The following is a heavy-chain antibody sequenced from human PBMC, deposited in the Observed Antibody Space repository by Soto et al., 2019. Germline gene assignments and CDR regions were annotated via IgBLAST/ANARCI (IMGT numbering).Heavy chain of an antibody. J-gene: IGHJ4*02. D-gene: IGHD2-2*01. CDR2: ISAYNGNT. V-gene: IGHV1-18*04. CDR1: GYTFTSYG. CDR3: ARGPRIVVVPAAFDY. Sequence: GASVKVSCKASGYTFTSYGISWVRQAPGQGLEWMGWISAYNGNTNYAQKLQGRVTMTTDTSTSTAYMELRSLRSDDTAVYYCARGPRIVVVPAAFDYWRQRTLVTVSS.